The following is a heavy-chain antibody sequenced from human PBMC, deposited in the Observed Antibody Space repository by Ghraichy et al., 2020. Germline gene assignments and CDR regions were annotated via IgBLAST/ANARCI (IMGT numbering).Heavy chain of an antibody. V-gene: IGHV4-59*01. CDR3: ARINYYDSIDRRYYFDY. CDR2: IYYSGST. D-gene: IGHD3-22*01. J-gene: IGHJ4*02. CDR1: GGSISSYY. Sequence: SETLSLTCTVSGGSISSYYWSWIRQPPGKGLEWIGYIYYSGSTNYNPSLKSRVTISVDTSKNQFSLKLSSVTAADTAVYYCARINYYDSIDRRYYFDYWGQGTLVTVSS.